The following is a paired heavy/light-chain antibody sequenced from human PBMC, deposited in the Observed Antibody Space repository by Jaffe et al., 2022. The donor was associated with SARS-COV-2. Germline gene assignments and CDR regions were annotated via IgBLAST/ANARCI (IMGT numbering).Light chain of an antibody. CDR3: HQSQSSPFT. V-gene: IGKV1-39*01. Sequence: DIQMTQSPSSLSASVGDRVTITCRASQRVGTYLNWYQQKSGKAPKRLIYAVSTLQSGVPSRFSGSGSGTDFTLIISSLQPEDYATYYCHQSQSSPFTFGPGTKVDI. CDR2: AVS. CDR1: QRVGTY. J-gene: IGKJ3*01.
Heavy chain of an antibody. Sequence: EVQLVESGGGLVQPGGSLRLSCAASGFTLSSYWMSWVRQAPGKGLEWVANIKEDGSEKYYVDSVKGRFTVSRDNAKNSLYLQMDSLRDGDTAVYYCARLLSGPHLGDSMDYWGQGSLVTVSS. V-gene: IGHV3-7*03. CDR1: GFTLSSYW. CDR2: IKEDGSEK. J-gene: IGHJ4*02. CDR3: ARLLSGPHLGDSMDY. D-gene: IGHD2-21*01.